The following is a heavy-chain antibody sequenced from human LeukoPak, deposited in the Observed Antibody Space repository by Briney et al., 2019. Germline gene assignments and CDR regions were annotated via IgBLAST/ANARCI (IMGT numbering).Heavy chain of an antibody. Sequence: ASVKVSCTASGYTFTSYYMHWVRQAPGQRLEWMGIINPSGGSTSYAQKFQGRVTMTRDTSTSTVYMELSSLRSEDTAVYYCARSGYSSGWPYYYYYYGMDVWGQGTTVTVSS. V-gene: IGHV1-46*01. J-gene: IGHJ6*02. D-gene: IGHD6-19*01. CDR2: INPSGGST. CDR3: ARSGYSSGWPYYYYYYGMDV. CDR1: GYTFTSYY.